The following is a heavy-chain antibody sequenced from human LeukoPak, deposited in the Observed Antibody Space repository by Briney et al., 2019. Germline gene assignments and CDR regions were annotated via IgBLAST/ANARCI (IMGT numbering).Heavy chain of an antibody. V-gene: IGHV3-73*01. CDR1: GFTFSDST. CDR3: VRDLDWGAFDV. Sequence: GGSLRLSCAASGFTFSDSTMHWVRQTSGKGLECVGRIRTKANNYATDYAASVKGRFTISRDNRRITVSLQMNSLRAEDTALYYCVRDLDWGAFDVWGQGTMVTVS. CDR2: IRTKANNYAT. J-gene: IGHJ3*01. D-gene: IGHD3/OR15-3a*01.